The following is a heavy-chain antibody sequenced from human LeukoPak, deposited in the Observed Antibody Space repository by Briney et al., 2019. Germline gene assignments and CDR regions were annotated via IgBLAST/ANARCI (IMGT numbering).Heavy chain of an antibody. V-gene: IGHV3-21*01. CDR2: ISSSSSYI. D-gene: IGHD4-17*01. J-gene: IGHJ6*03. CDR1: GFTFSSYG. Sequence: GGSLRLSCAASGFTFSSYGMNWVRQAPGKGLEWVSSISSSSSYIYYAGSVKGRFTISRDNAKNSLYLQMNSLRAEDTAVYYCARVYGDYVSGYYMDVWGKGTTVTISS. CDR3: ARVYGDYVSGYYMDV.